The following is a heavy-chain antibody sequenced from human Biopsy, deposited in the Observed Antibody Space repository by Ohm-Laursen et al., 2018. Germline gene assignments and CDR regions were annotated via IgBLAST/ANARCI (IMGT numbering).Heavy chain of an antibody. V-gene: IGHV1-2*02. Sequence: SAKASCKASGYTFTDSNMHWVRQTPGQGLGWMGWINPNSGGTNYAQKFQGRVTMTRDTSMSTAYMELNRLRSDDTAVYYCARGGLNYWYFDLWGRGTLVTVSS. CDR3: ARGGLNYWYFDL. CDR1: GYTFTDSN. J-gene: IGHJ2*01. D-gene: IGHD1-26*01. CDR2: INPNSGGT.